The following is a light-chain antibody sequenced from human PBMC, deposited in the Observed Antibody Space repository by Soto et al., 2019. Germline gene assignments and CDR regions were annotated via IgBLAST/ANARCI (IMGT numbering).Light chain of an antibody. V-gene: IGKV3-15*01. CDR2: GAS. CDR3: PQYNSWPPYP. J-gene: IGKJ2*01. CDR1: QSVSSN. Sequence: EIVMTQSQDTLSVSPGDRATLSCRANQSVSSNLAGYQQKPCQARRLLIYGASTRAPRIPAWFSDSGSGTELPLTISSLQCEDFGVYCCPQYNSWPPYPFGQGTKLEIK.